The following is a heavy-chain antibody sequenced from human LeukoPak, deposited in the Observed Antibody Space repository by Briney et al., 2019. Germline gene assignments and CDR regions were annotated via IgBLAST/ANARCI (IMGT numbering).Heavy chain of an antibody. CDR1: GFTFSSYG. D-gene: IGHD7-27*01. CDR2: IKQDGSEK. Sequence: GRSLRLSCAASGFTFSSYGMHWVRQAPGKGLEWVANIKQDGSEKYYVDSVKGRFTISRDNAKNSLYLQMNSLRAEDTAVYYCAREGNWGVSVFDYWGQGTLVTVSS. J-gene: IGHJ4*02. V-gene: IGHV3-7*01. CDR3: AREGNWGVSVFDY.